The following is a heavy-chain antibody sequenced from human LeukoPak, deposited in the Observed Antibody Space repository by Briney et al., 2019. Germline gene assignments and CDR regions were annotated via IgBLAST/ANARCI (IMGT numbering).Heavy chain of an antibody. J-gene: IGHJ4*02. CDR2: ISAYNGNT. CDR1: GCTFTSYG. CDR3: ARWDCDFWSAVD. D-gene: IGHD3-3*01. Sequence: ASVKVSCKDSGCTFTSYGIRWVRQAPGQGLEWMGWISAYNGNTNYAQKLQGRVTMTTDTSTSTAYMELRSLRSGDTAVYYCARWDCDFWSAVDWGQRTLVTVSS. V-gene: IGHV1-18*01.